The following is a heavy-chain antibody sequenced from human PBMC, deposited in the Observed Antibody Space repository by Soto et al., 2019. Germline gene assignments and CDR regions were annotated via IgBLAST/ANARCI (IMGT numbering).Heavy chain of an antibody. CDR3: EGGGEQPAPYFYFGMDV. CDR2: IYYSGST. Sequence: SETLSLTCTVSGGSISSYYWSWIRQPPGKGLEWIGYIYYSGSTNYNPSLKSRVTISVDTSENQFSLKLSSVTAADTAVYYCEGGGEQPAPYFYFGMDVGGKGTTVTVPS. D-gene: IGHD3-16*01. CDR1: GGSISSYY. J-gene: IGHJ6*04. V-gene: IGHV4-59*08.